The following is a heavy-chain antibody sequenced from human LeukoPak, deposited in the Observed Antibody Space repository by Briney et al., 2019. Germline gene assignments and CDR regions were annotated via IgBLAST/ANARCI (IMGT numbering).Heavy chain of an antibody. V-gene: IGHV2-70*11. Sequence: SGPTLVNPTQTLTLTCTFSGFSLSTSGMCVSWIRQPPGKALEWLARTDWDDDKYYSTSLKTRLTISKDTSKNQVVLTMTNMDPVDTATYYCARLATYYDFWRRTYYYYGMDVWGQGTTVTVSS. CDR3: ARLATYYDFWRRTYYYYGMDV. CDR1: GFSLSTSGMC. CDR2: TDWDDDK. D-gene: IGHD3-3*01. J-gene: IGHJ6*02.